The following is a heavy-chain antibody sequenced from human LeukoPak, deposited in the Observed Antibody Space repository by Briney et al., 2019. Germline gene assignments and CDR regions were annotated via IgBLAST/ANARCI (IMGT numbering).Heavy chain of an antibody. CDR2: INPSGGST. CDR3: AREPGRIAAAGNAIYYCYGMDV. D-gene: IGHD6-13*01. CDR1: GYTFTSYY. J-gene: IGHJ6*02. V-gene: IGHV1-46*01. Sequence: ASVKVSCKASGYTFTSYYMHWVRQAPGQGLEWMGIINPSGGSTSYAQKFQGRVTMTRDTSTSTVYMELSSLRSEDTAVYYCAREPGRIAAAGNAIYYCYGMDVWGQGTTVTVSS.